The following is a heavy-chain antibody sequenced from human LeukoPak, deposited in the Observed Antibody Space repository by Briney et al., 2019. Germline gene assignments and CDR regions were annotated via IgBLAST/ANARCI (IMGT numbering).Heavy chain of an antibody. D-gene: IGHD5-18*01. J-gene: IGHJ4*02. CDR2: INHSGST. Sequence: SETLSLTCAVYGGSFSGYYWSWIRHPPGKGLEWIGEINHSGSTNYNPSLKSRVTISVDTSKNQFSLKLSSVTAADTAVYYCARRPYTAMVIYHKAGFDYWGQGTLVTVSS. V-gene: IGHV4-34*01. CDR3: ARRPYTAMVIYHKAGFDY. CDR1: GGSFSGYY.